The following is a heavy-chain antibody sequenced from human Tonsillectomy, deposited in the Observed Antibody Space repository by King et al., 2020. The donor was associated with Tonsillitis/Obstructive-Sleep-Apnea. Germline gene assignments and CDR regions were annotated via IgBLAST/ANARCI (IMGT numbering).Heavy chain of an antibody. CDR1: GYTFTGYY. V-gene: IGHV1-2*04. D-gene: IGHD3-22*01. CDR2: INPNSGGT. CDR3: AREEYYYDSSGLDY. J-gene: IGHJ4*02. Sequence: QLVQSGAEVKKPGASVKVSCKASGYTFTGYYIHWVRQAPGQGLEWMGWINPNSGGTNYAQKFQGWITMTRDTYISTAYMELSRLRSDDTAVYYCAREEYYYDSSGLDYWGQGPLVTVSS.